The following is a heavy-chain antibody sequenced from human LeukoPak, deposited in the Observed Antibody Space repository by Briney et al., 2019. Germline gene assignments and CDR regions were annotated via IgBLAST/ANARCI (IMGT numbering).Heavy chain of an antibody. V-gene: IGHV3-20*04. CDR1: GFTFSSYW. Sequence: GSLRLSCAASGFTFSSYWMSWVRQAPGKGLEWVSGINWNGGSTGYADSVKGRFTISRDNAKNSLYLQMNSLRAEDTALYYCARDRGRYSYDSSGYYYPGAFDIWGQGTMVTVSS. CDR3: ARDRGRYSYDSSGYYYPGAFDI. CDR2: INWNGGST. D-gene: IGHD3-22*01. J-gene: IGHJ3*02.